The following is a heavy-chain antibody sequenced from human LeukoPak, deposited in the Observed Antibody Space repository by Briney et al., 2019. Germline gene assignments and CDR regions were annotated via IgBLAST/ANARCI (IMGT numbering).Heavy chain of an antibody. CDR3: ARNPSGGLVPLNWFDP. J-gene: IGHJ5*02. Sequence: SETLSLTCAVSGYSISSSNWWGWIRPPPGKGLEWIGYIYYSGSTYYNPSLKSRVTMSVGTSKNQFSLKLSSVTAVDTAVYYCARNPSGGLVPLNWFDPWGQGTLVTVSS. V-gene: IGHV4-28*01. CDR1: GYSISSSNW. CDR2: IYYSGST. D-gene: IGHD6-13*01.